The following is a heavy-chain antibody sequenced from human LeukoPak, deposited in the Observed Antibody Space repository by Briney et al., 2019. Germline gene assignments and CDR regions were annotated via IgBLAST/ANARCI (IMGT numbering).Heavy chain of an antibody. J-gene: IGHJ6*03. Sequence: ASVKVSCKASGHTFTSYYIHWVRQVPGQGLEWMGIINPGGGSTSYAQKFQGRVTMTRDTSTSTAYMELSSLRSEDTAVYYCARGVAGVEVIITWYYYMDVWGKGTTVTVSS. CDR1: GHTFTSYY. V-gene: IGHV1-46*01. D-gene: IGHD2-21*01. CDR3: ARGVAGVEVIITWYYYMDV. CDR2: INPGGGST.